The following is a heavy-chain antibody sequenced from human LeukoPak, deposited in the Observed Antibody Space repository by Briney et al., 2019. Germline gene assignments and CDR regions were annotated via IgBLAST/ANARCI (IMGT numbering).Heavy chain of an antibody. CDR2: VYTSGST. CDR3: AGGVTIVRGTSKHFDY. Sequence: SETLSLTCTVSGGSISSGSYYWSWIRQPAGKGLEWIGRVYTSGSTNYNPSLKSRVTISVDTSKNQFSLKLSSVTAADTAAYYCAGGVTIVRGTSKHFDYWGQGTLVTISS. CDR1: GGSISSGSYY. J-gene: IGHJ4*02. V-gene: IGHV4-61*02. D-gene: IGHD3-10*01.